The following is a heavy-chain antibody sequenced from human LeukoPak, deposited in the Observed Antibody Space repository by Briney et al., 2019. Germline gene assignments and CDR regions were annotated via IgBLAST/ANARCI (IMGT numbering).Heavy chain of an antibody. Sequence: PSETLSLTCTFSGYSISTGYYWGWIRQPPGKGLEWIGDFYHSGKTYYNPSLKSRLTISVDRSKNLFSLKLTSVTAADTAVYYCAREGLISIVRGLNSGYWGQGTLVSVSS. D-gene: IGHD3-10*01. CDR1: GYSISTGYY. CDR2: FYHSGKT. V-gene: IGHV4-38-2*02. CDR3: AREGLISIVRGLNSGY. J-gene: IGHJ4*02.